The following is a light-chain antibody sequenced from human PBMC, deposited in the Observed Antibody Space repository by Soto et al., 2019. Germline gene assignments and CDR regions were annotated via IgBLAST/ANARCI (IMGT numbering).Light chain of an antibody. CDR1: QIVTSNY. Sequence: TQSPSSLSASVGDRATLSCRASQIVTSNYLAWYQQKPGQGPRLLIFGASIRATGLRDRFSGGGSGTDFTLTISRREPEEETVYYGQYYGISPGPFGQ. CDR2: GAS. CDR3: QYYGISPGP. J-gene: IGKJ1*01. V-gene: IGKV3-20*01.